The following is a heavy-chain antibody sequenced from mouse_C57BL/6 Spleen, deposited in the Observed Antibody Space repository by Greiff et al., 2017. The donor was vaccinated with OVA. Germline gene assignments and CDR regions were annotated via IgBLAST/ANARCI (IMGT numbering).Heavy chain of an antibody. CDR1: GYTFTDYY. CDR3: ASLFLTTVVPDWYFDV. D-gene: IGHD1-1*01. J-gene: IGHJ1*03. Sequence: EVQLQQSGPELVKPGASVKISCKASGYTFTDYYMNWVKQSHGKSLEWIGDINPNNGGTSYNQKFKGKATLTVDKSSSTAYMELRSLTSEDSAVYYCASLFLTTVVPDWYFDVWGTGTTVTVSS. CDR2: INPNNGGT. V-gene: IGHV1-26*01.